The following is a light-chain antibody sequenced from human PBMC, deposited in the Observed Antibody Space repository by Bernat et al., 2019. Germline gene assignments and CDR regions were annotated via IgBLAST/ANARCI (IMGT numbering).Light chain of an antibody. CDR2: DAS. J-gene: IGKJ2*01. Sequence: DLQITQSPPSLSASVGDRVTITRQASQDITNRINWYQQKPGKPPTLLIYDASGLPGGVPPRFSGSGSVNNFSLSISRLQPEDFATYYCLQYDNFPQTFGLGTKV. CDR1: QDITNR. V-gene: IGKV1-33*01. CDR3: LQYDNFPQT.